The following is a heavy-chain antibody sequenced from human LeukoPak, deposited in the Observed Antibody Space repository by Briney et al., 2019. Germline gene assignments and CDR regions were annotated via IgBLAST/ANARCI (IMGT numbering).Heavy chain of an antibody. V-gene: IGHV3-43*02. CDR1: GFTFDDYA. Sequence: GGSLRLSCAASGFTFDDYAMHWVRQAPGKGLEWVSFITGDGGSTYYADSVKGRFTISRDNSKNSLYLQMNSLRTQDTALYYCAKGYHYDSSGYYYLDYWGQGTLVTVSS. CDR3: AKGYHYDSSGYYYLDY. D-gene: IGHD3-22*01. CDR2: ITGDGGST. J-gene: IGHJ4*02.